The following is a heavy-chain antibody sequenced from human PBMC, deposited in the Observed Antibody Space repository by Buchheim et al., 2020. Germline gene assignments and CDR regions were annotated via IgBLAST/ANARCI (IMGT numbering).Heavy chain of an antibody. CDR2: INEGGSVK. CDR3: ARDPENGAIDY. V-gene: IGHV3-7*01. CDR1: GFIFSSDS. Sequence: EVQLVESGGGLVQPGGSLGLSCIGFGFIFSSDSLNWVRQAPGKGLEWVGGINEGGSVKYYVDSVEGRFTISRDNAKNSLYLQMSSLRVEDTAVYYCARDPENGAIDYWGQGTL. D-gene: IGHD2-8*01. J-gene: IGHJ4*02.